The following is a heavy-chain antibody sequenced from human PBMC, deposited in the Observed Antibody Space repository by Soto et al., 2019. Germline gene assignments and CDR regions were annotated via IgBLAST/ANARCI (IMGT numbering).Heavy chain of an antibody. J-gene: IGHJ4*02. CDR2: IIPIFGTA. CDR3: ARRSVRGVIVDY. Sequence: SVKVSCKASGGTFSSYAISWVRQAPGRGLEWMGGIIPIFGTANYAQKFQGRVTITADESTSTAYMELSSLRSEDTAVYYCARRSVRGVIVDYWGQGTPVTVSS. V-gene: IGHV1-69*13. D-gene: IGHD3-10*01. CDR1: GGTFSSYA.